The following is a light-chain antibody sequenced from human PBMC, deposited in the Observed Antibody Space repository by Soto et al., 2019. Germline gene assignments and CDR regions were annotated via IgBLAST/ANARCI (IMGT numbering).Light chain of an antibody. CDR2: EVS. Sequence: QSALTQPPSVSGSPGQSVTISCTGTSSDVGSYNRVSWYQQPPGTAPKLMIYEVSNRPSGVPDRFSGSKSGNTASLTISGLQAEDEADYYCSSYTISNTLVYGTGTKLTVL. V-gene: IGLV2-18*02. J-gene: IGLJ1*01. CDR3: SSYTISNTLV. CDR1: SSDVGSYNR.